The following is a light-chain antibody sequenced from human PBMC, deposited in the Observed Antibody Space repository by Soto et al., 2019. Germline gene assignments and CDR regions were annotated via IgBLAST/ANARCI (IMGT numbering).Light chain of an antibody. Sequence: SQSVSSRYLAWYQQKPGQAPRLLIYGASSRATGIPDRFSGSGSGTDFTLTISRLEPEDFAVYYCQQYGSSPLTFGGGTKVDIK. J-gene: IGKJ4*01. CDR3: QQYGSSPLT. CDR2: GAS. V-gene: IGKV3-20*01. CDR1: QSVSSRY.